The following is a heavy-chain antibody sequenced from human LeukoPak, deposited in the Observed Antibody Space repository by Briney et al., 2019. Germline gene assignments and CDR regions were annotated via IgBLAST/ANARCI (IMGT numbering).Heavy chain of an antibody. D-gene: IGHD5-18*01. J-gene: IGHJ4*02. V-gene: IGHV3-30*18. CDR2: ISYDGSNK. CDR1: GFTFSSYG. Sequence: PGGSLRLSCAASGFTFSSYGMHWVRQAPGKGLEWVAVISYDGSNKYYADSVKGRFTISRDNSKNTLYLQMNSLRAEDTAVYYCAKTDKSYSYGFDYWAREPWSPSPQ. CDR3: AKTDKSYSYGFDY.